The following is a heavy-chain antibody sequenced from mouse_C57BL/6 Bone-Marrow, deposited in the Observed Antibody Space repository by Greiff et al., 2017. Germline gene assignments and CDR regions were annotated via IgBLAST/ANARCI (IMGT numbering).Heavy chain of an antibody. D-gene: IGHD1-1*01. V-gene: IGHV1-72*01. CDR1: GYTFTSYW. CDR2: IDPNSGGT. J-gene: IGHJ1*03. CDR3: CQTYYYGSSYWYFYV. Sequence: QVQLQQPGAELVKPGASVKLSCKASGYTFTSYWMHWVKQRPGRGLEWIGRIDPNSGGTKYNEKFQSKATLTVDKPSSTAYMQLSSLTSEDSAVYYCCQTYYYGSSYWYFYVWGTGTTVTVSS.